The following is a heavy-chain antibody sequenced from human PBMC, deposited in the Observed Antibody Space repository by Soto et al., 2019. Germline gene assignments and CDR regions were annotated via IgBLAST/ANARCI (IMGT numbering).Heavy chain of an antibody. CDR2: IYYSGST. D-gene: IGHD1-1*01. CDR1: GGSISSYY. Sequence: QVQLQESGPGLVKPSETLSLTCTVSGGSISSYYWSWIRQPPGKGLEWIGYIYYSGSTNYNPSLKSRVTISVDTSKNQFSLKLSSVTAADTAVYYSARFLGTGTYYYGMDVWGQGTTVTVSS. J-gene: IGHJ6*02. V-gene: IGHV4-59*01. CDR3: ARFLGTGTYYYGMDV.